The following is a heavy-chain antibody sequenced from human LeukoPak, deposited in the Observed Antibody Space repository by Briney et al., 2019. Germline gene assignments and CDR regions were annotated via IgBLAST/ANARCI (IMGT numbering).Heavy chain of an antibody. CDR3: ARGAYSSSFYYYYMDV. Sequence: ASVKVSCKASGYTFTSYDINWVRQATGQGLEWMGWTNPNSGNTGYAQKFQGRVTMTRNTSISTAYMELSSLRSEDTAVYYRARGAYSSSFYYYYMDVWGKGTTVTVSS. CDR1: GYTFTSYD. CDR2: TNPNSGNT. J-gene: IGHJ6*03. V-gene: IGHV1-8*01. D-gene: IGHD6-13*01.